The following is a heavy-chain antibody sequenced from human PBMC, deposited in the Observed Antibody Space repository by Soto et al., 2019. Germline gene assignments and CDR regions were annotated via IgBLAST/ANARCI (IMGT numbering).Heavy chain of an antibody. CDR3: ARGPPGDTDMVMGYYYYGMDV. D-gene: IGHD5-18*01. CDR2: INPNSGGT. CDR1: GYTFSGYY. J-gene: IGHJ6*02. Sequence: ASLKVSCKASGYTFSGYYMHCVRKAPGKGIEWMGWINPNSGGTNYAQKFQGWVTMTRDTSISTAYMELSRRRSDDTAVYYCARGPPGDTDMVMGYYYYGMDVWGQGTTVTVSS. V-gene: IGHV1-2*04.